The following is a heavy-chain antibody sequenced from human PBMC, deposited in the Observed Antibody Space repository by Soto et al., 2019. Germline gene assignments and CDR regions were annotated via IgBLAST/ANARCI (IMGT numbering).Heavy chain of an antibody. J-gene: IGHJ4*02. D-gene: IGHD3-16*02. V-gene: IGHV4-39*01. CDR2: IYYSGST. Sequence: QLQLQESGPGLVKPSETLSLTCTVSGGSISSSSYYWGWIRQPPGKGLEWIGSIYYSGSTYYNPSLKSRITISVDTSKSQFSLKLSSVTAADTAVYYCARQSNMITFGGVIPNWGQGTLVTVSS. CDR1: GGSISSSSYY. CDR3: ARQSNMITFGGVIPN.